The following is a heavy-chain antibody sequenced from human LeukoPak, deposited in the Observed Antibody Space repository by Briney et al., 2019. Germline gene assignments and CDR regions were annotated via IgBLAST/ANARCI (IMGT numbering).Heavy chain of an antibody. CDR1: GFTFSSYS. V-gene: IGHV3-21*01. CDR3: ARDFGGVYYAN. Sequence: GGSLRLSCAASGFTFSSYSMNWVRQAPGKGLEWVSSISSSSSYIYYADSVKGRFTISRDNAKNSLYLQMNSRRAEDTAVYYCARDFGGVYYANWGQGTLVTVSS. D-gene: IGHD3-16*01. CDR2: ISSSSSYI. J-gene: IGHJ4*02.